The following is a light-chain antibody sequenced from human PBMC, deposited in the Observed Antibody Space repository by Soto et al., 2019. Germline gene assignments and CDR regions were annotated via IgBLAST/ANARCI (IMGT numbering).Light chain of an antibody. CDR1: QSVSSN. CDR3: QQYNTWPFT. V-gene: IGKV3-15*01. J-gene: IGKJ3*01. CDR2: GAS. Sequence: EIVMTQSPATLSVSPGERATLSCRASQSVSSNLARYQQKPGQAPRLLIYGASTRATGIPARFSGSGSGTEFTLTISSLQSEDFAVYYCQQYNTWPFTFVPGTKVDIK.